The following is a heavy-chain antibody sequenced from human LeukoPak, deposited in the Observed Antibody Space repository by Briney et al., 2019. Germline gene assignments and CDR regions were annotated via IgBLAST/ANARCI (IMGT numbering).Heavy chain of an antibody. CDR1: GGSIRSYY. V-gene: IGHV4-59*01. CDR2: IYYSGVT. J-gene: IGHJ3*02. Sequence: PSETLSLTCTVSGGSIRSYYWSWIRQPPGKGLEGIGYIYYSGVTNYSPSLKSRVTISVDTAKRQFSLKLSSVTAADTAVYYCARAGRWEGRPHAFDIWGQGTMVTVSS. D-gene: IGHD1-26*01. CDR3: ARAGRWEGRPHAFDI.